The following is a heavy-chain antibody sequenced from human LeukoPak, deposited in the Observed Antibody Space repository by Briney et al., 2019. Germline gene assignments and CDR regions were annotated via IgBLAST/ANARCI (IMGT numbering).Heavy chain of an antibody. CDR3: AKSTYYDIFDY. D-gene: IGHD3-22*01. CDR2: ISASGGSI. Sequence: PGGSLRLSCAASGFTFSSYAMSWVRQAPGKGLEWVSVISASGGSIYYADSVKGRFTISRDNSKNTLYLQMNSLRAEDTAVYYCAKSTYYDIFDYWGQGTLVTVSS. V-gene: IGHV3-23*01. J-gene: IGHJ4*02. CDR1: GFTFSSYA.